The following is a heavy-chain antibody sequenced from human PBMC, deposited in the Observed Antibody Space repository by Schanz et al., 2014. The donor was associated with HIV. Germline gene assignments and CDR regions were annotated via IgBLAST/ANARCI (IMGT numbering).Heavy chain of an antibody. J-gene: IGHJ2*01. CDR2: ISGSSIT. D-gene: IGHD2-15*01. Sequence: EVQLLESGGGLVQPGGSLRLSCAASGFTFSSYAMSWVRQAPGKGLEWVSAISGSSITYSADSVKGRFTISRDNSKNTLYLTMNSLRAEDTAVYYCSCARPSGYGGSGYFDLWGRGTLVAVSS. V-gene: IGHV3-23*01. CDR1: GFTFSSYA. CDR3: SCARPSGYGGSGYFDL.